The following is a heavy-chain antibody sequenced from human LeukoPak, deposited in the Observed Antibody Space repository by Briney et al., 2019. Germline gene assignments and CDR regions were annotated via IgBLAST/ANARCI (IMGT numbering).Heavy chain of an antibody. CDR1: RYXFTDYY. CDR2: IHPNSGGT. CDR3: ARDMTTLTTRHFDY. D-gene: IGHD4-11*01. Sequence: ASVKVSCKASRYXFTDYYMHWVRQAPGQGLEWMGWIHPNSGGTNYAQKFQGRVTMTRDTSISTAYMELSRLTSDDTAVYYCARDMTTLTTRHFDYWGQGTLVTVS. J-gene: IGHJ4*02. V-gene: IGHV1-2*02.